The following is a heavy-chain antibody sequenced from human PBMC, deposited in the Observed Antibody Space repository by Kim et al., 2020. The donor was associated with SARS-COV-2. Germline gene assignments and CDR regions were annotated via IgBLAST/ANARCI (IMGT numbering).Heavy chain of an antibody. D-gene: IGHD2-15*01. V-gene: IGHV1-24*01. CDR3: ATYCSGGSCPVDY. J-gene: IGHJ4*02. Sequence: YAQKFQGRVTMTEDTSTDTAYMELSSLRSEDTAVYYCATYCSGGSCPVDYWGQGTLVAVSS.